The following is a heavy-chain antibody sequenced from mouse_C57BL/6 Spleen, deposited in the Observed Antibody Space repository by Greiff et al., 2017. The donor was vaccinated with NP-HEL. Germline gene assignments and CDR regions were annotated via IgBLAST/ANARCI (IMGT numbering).Heavy chain of an antibody. D-gene: IGHD2-5*01. CDR1: GYAFSSSW. J-gene: IGHJ2*01. CDR2: IYPGDGDT. CDR3: ARLYSNFFDY. V-gene: IGHV1-82*01. Sequence: VKLMESGPELVKPGASVKISCKASGYAFSSSWMNWVKQRPGKGLEWIGRIYPGDGDTNYNGKFKGKATLTADKSSSTAYMQLSSLTSEDSAVYFCARLYSNFFDYWGQGTTLTVSS.